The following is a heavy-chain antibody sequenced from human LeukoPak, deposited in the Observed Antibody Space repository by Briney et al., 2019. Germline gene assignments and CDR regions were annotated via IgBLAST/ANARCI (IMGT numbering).Heavy chain of an antibody. CDR1: GFAFSTYT. Sequence: GRSLRLSCAASGFAFSTYTMNWVRQAPGKGLEWVSSITGNSHYIYYADSVKGRFNISRDNAQNSLFLQMNSLRAEDTAVYYCARDQGRPWGQGTLVTVSS. CDR2: ITGNSHYI. CDR3: ARDQGRP. V-gene: IGHV3-21*01. J-gene: IGHJ5*02.